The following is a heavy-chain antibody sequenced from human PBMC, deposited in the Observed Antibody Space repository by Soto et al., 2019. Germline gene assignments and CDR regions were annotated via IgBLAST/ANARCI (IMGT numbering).Heavy chain of an antibody. J-gene: IGHJ3*02. CDR1: GFTFSSYG. CDR3: ANRGQYCSGGSCYESDDAFDI. D-gene: IGHD2-15*01. Sequence: GGSLRLSCAASGFTFSSYGMHWVRQAPGKGLEWVAVISNDGRNKYYVDSVKGRFTISRDNSKNTLYLQMNSLRAEDTAVYYCANRGQYCSGGSCYESDDAFDIWGQGTMVTVSS. V-gene: IGHV3-30*18. CDR2: ISNDGRNK.